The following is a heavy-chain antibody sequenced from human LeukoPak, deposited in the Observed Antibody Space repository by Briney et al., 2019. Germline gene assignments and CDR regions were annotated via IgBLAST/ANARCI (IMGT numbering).Heavy chain of an antibody. V-gene: IGHV1-18*01. J-gene: IGHJ4*02. CDR2: ISAYNGNT. Sequence: ASVKVSCKASGGTFSSYAISWVRQAPGQGLEWMGWISAYNGNTNYAQKLQGRVTMTTDTSTSTAYMELRSLRSDDTAVYYCARESDYYDSSGYGYWGQGTLVTVSS. D-gene: IGHD3-22*01. CDR1: GGTFSSYA. CDR3: ARESDYYDSSGYGY.